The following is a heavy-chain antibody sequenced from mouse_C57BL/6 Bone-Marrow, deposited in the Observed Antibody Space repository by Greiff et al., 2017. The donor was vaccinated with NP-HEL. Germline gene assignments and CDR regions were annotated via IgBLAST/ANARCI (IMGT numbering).Heavy chain of an antibody. D-gene: IGHD2-5*01. Sequence: EVQRVESGGGLVQPGGSLKLSCAASGFTFSDYYMYWVRQTPEKRLEWVAYISNGGGSTYYPDTVKGRFTISRDNAKNTLYLQMSRLKSEDTAMYYCARAYYSNYAWFAYWGQGTLVTVSA. V-gene: IGHV5-12*01. CDR2: ISNGGGST. CDR3: ARAYYSNYAWFAY. CDR1: GFTFSDYY. J-gene: IGHJ3*01.